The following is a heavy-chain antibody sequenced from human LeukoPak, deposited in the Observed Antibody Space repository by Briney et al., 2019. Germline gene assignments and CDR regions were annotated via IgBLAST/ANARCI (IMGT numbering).Heavy chain of an antibody. CDR2: VYYSGST. Sequence: SETLSLTCTVSGVSISSGGEYWSWIRQHPGKGLEWIGYVYYSGSTYYNPSLKSQVTISVDTSENQFSLKLSSVTAADTAVYYCAREKTAYYYDSSGFSEGAFDIWGQGTMVTVSS. V-gene: IGHV4-31*01. J-gene: IGHJ3*02. CDR1: GVSISSGGEY. D-gene: IGHD3-22*01. CDR3: AREKTAYYYDSSGFSEGAFDI.